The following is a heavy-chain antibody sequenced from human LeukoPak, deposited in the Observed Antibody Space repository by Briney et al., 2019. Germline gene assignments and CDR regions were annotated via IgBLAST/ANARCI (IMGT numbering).Heavy chain of an antibody. CDR2: INPNSGGT. CDR1: GGTFSSYA. D-gene: IGHD5-12*01. V-gene: IGHV1-2*02. J-gene: IGHJ6*03. Sequence: ASVKVSCKASGGTFSSYAISWVRQAPGQGLEWMGWINPNSGGTNYAQKFQGRVTMTRDTSISTAYMELSRLRSDDTAVYYCARDSLIGGYDKNYYYYYYMDVWGKGTTVTVSS. CDR3: ARDSLIGGYDKNYYYYYYMDV.